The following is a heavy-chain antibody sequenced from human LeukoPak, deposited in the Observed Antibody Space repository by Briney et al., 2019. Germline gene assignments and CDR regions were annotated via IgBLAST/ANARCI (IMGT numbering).Heavy chain of an antibody. CDR1: GYTVTGYY. D-gene: IGHD6-19*01. V-gene: IGHV1-2*02. Sequence: ASVKVSCKASGYTVTGYYMHLVRQAPGQGLEWMGWINPNSGGTNYAQKFQGRVTMTRDTSISTAYMELSRLRSDDTAVYYCARDSSSGWYYFDYWGQGTLVTVSS. CDR2: INPNSGGT. CDR3: ARDSSSGWYYFDY. J-gene: IGHJ4*02.